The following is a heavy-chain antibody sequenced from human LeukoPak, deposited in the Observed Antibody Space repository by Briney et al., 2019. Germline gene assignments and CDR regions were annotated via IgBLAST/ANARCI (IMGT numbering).Heavy chain of an antibody. V-gene: IGHV1-69*05. CDR1: GGTFSSYA. Sequence: ASVKVSCKDSGGTFSSYAISWVRQAPRQGLEWMGGIIPIFGTAHYAHKFQGRVTITTDESTSTAFMELSSLRSAAPAVYYSARQSSTGTLAYYFAYWGQGTLVTVSS. D-gene: IGHD6-13*01. CDR2: IIPIFGTA. J-gene: IGHJ4*02. CDR3: ARQSSTGTLAYYFAY.